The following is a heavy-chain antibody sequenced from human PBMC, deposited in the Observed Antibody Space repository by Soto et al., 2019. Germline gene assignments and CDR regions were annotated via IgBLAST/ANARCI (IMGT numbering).Heavy chain of an antibody. V-gene: IGHV3-9*01. Sequence: PGGSLRLSCAASGFTFDDYAMHWVRQAPGKGLEWVSGISWNSGSIGYADSVKGRFTISRDNAKNSLYLQMNSLRAEDTALYYCAKDIGCSGGSCYLYYYYYGMDVWGQGTTVTVSS. D-gene: IGHD2-15*01. CDR3: AKDIGCSGGSCYLYYYYYGMDV. CDR2: ISWNSGSI. J-gene: IGHJ6*02. CDR1: GFTFDDYA.